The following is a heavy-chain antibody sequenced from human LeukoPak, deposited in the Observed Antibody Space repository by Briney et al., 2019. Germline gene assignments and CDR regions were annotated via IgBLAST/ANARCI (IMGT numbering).Heavy chain of an antibody. CDR2: IKSDSPGGKS. J-gene: IGHJ4*02. D-gene: IGHD3-10*01. V-gene: IGHV3-15*01. CDR1: GFTFSDAW. Sequence: GGSLRLSCAASGFTFSDAWMSWVRQAPGKGLEWVGRIKSDSPGGKSDYAAPVRGRFTISRDDSINTLYLQINSLKTEDTAVYYCTKVGDYYGSGSYDYWGQGILVAVSS. CDR3: TKVGDYYGSGSYDY.